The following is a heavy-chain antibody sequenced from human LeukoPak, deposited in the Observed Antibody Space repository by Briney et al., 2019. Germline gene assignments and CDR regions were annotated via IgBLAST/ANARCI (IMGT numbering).Heavy chain of an antibody. D-gene: IGHD3-9*01. CDR1: GFTFSSYA. Sequence: GGSLRLYCAASGFTFSSYAMSWVRQAPGRGLEWVSTISRSGASIYYADSVKGRFTISRDNSKNTLFLHMNSLRAEDTAVYYCAKDTLRDWLKDCFDYWGQGTLVTVSS. CDR3: AKDTLRDWLKDCFDY. V-gene: IGHV3-23*01. J-gene: IGHJ4*02. CDR2: ISRSGASI.